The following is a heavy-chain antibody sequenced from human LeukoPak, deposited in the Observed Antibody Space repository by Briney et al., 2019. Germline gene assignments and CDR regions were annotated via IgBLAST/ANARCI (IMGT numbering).Heavy chain of an antibody. Sequence: GRSLRLSCVASGFTFDDYAMHWVRQAPGKGLEWVSGISWNSGNIGYADSVKGRFTISRDNAKNTLYLQMNSLRAEDTAVYYCARTDIAAAGTYDYYGMDVWGQGTTVTVSS. CDR1: GFTFDDYA. CDR2: ISWNSGNI. D-gene: IGHD6-13*01. CDR3: ARTDIAAAGTYDYYGMDV. V-gene: IGHV3-9*01. J-gene: IGHJ6*02.